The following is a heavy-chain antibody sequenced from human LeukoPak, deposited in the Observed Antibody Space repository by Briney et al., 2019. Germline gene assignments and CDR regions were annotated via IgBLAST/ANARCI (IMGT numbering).Heavy chain of an antibody. CDR3: ARHDLSNTLGGPFDY. CDR1: GYSFTGYW. J-gene: IGHJ4*02. D-gene: IGHD2/OR15-2a*01. CDR2: IYPGDSDT. Sequence: GESLKISCKGSGYSFTGYWIGWVRQMPGKGLEWMGIIYPGDSDTRYSPSFQGQVTISADKSISTAYLQWSSLKASDTAMYYCARHDLSNTLGGPFDYWGQGTLVTVSS. V-gene: IGHV5-51*01.